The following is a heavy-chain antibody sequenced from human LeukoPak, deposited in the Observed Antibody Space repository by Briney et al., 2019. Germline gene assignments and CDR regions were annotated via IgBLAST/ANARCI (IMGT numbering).Heavy chain of an antibody. CDR3: ARDPGYYDFWSGYYNY. Sequence: GGSLRLSCAASGFTFSSYAMHWVRQAPGKGLEWVAVISYDGSNKYYADSVKGRFTISRDNSKNTLYLQMNSLRAEDTAVYYCARDPGYYDFWSGYYNYWGQGTLVTVSS. J-gene: IGHJ4*02. CDR2: ISYDGSNK. CDR1: GFTFSSYA. D-gene: IGHD3-3*01. V-gene: IGHV3-30-3*01.